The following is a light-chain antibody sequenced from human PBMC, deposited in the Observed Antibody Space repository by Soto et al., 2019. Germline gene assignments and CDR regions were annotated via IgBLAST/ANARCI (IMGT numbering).Light chain of an antibody. CDR1: SGHSSYI. V-gene: IGLV4-60*03. CDR3: ETWDSNTRV. CDR2: LEGSGSY. J-gene: IGLJ2*01. Sequence: QLVLTQSSSASASLGSSVKLTCTLSSGHSSYIIAWHQQQPRKPPRYLMKLEGSGSYNKGSGVPDRFSGSSSGADRYLTISNLQSEDEADYYCETWDSNTRVFGGGTKLTVL.